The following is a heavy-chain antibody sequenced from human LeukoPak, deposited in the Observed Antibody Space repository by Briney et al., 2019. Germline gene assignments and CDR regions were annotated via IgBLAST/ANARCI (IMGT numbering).Heavy chain of an antibody. CDR1: VLTFSRHA. J-gene: IGHJ4*02. Sequence: GWALSLSCAASVLTFSRHALIWVRQAPAKALEGVSAISGSVCSTDYADPLKGRFTVSRDNSKNTLYLKMNSLRAADTAVYYCAKDLYTAIVHYFDYWGQGTLVTVSS. D-gene: IGHD2-8*01. V-gene: IGHV3-23*01. CDR3: AKDLYTAIVHYFDY. CDR2: ISGSVCST.